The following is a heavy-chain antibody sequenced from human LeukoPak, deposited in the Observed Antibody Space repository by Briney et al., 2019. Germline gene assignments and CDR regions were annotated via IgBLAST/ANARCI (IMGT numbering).Heavy chain of an antibody. V-gene: IGHV1-24*01. Sequence: ASVKVSCKVSGYTLTELSMNWVRQAPGNGLEWMGGFDPEDGETIYAQKFQGRVTMTEDTSTDTAYMELSSLRSEDTAVYYCATGDSGSYYPTLKHFDYWGQGTLVTVSS. D-gene: IGHD1-26*01. CDR1: GYTLTELS. J-gene: IGHJ4*02. CDR2: FDPEDGET. CDR3: ATGDSGSYYPTLKHFDY.